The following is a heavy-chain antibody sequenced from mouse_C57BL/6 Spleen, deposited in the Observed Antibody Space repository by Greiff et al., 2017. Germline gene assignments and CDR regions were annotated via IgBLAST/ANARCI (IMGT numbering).Heavy chain of an antibody. CDR2: IDPSDSYT. V-gene: IGHV1-50*01. CDR1: GYTFTSYW. D-gene: IGHD2-1*01. Sequence: VKLQQPGAELVKPGASVKLSCKASGYTFTSYWMQWVKQRPGQGLEWIGEIDPSDSYTNYNQKFKGKATLTVDTSSSTAYMQLSSLTSEDSAVYYCARIYYGNYVDYWGQGTTLTVSS. CDR3: ARIYYGNYVDY. J-gene: IGHJ2*01.